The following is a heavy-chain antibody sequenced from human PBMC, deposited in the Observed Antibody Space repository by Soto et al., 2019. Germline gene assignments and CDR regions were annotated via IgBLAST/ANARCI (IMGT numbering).Heavy chain of an antibody. CDR2: ISSNGGST. V-gene: IGHV3-64*01. Sequence: GGSLRLSCAASGFTFSSYAMHWVRQAPGKGLEYVSAISSNGGSTYYANSVKGRITISRDNYKNTLYLQMGSLRAEDMAVYYCAREGGYGDPYYYYYYMDVWGKGTTVTVSS. J-gene: IGHJ6*03. CDR3: AREGGYGDPYYYYYYMDV. D-gene: IGHD4-17*01. CDR1: GFTFSSYA.